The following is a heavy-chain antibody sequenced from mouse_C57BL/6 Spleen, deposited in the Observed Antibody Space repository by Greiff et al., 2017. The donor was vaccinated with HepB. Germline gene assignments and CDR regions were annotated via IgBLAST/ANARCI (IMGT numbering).Heavy chain of an antibody. CDR3: AREDYGSSGYAMDY. CDR2: ISYDGSN. CDR1: GYSITSGYY. D-gene: IGHD1-1*01. V-gene: IGHV3-6*01. J-gene: IGHJ4*01. Sequence: EVKLQESGPGLVKPSQSLSLTCSVTGYSITSGYYWNWIRQFPGNKLEWMGYISYDGSNNYNPSLKNRISITRDTSKNQFFLKLNSVTTEDTATYYCAREDYGSSGYAMDYWGQGTSVTVSS.